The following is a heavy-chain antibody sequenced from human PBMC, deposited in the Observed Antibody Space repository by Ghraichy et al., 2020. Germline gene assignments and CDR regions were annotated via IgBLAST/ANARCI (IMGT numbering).Heavy chain of an antibody. D-gene: IGHD3-10*01. J-gene: IGHJ4*02. V-gene: IGHV1-8*02. CDR2: MNPSSGNT. CDR3: ARGYLAGGGDY. Sequence: GSVKVSCKASGYTFTNYDINWVRQATGQGLEWMGWMNPSSGNTGYAQKFQGRVTMTRSTSITTAYMELSSLRSEDTAVYFCARGYLAGGGDYWGQGTLVTVSS. CDR1: GYTFTNYD.